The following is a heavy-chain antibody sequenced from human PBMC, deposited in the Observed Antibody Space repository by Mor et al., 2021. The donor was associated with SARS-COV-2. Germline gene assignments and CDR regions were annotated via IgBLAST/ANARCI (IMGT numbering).Heavy chain of an antibody. CDR3: ATAKFDY. J-gene: IGHJ4*02. V-gene: IGHV3-48*01. Sequence: SGSNMYYADSVKGRFTISRDNAKNSLYLQMNSLRAEDTAVYYCATAKFDYWGQGTLVTVTS. CDR2: SGSNM.